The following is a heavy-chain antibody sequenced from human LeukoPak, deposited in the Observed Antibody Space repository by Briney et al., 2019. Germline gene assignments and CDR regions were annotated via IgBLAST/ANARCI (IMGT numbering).Heavy chain of an antibody. Sequence: PGGSLRLSCAASGFTFSSYAMHWVRQAPGKGLEWVAVISYDGSNKYYADSVKGRFTTSRDNSKNTLYLQMNSLRAEDTAEYCCAKYIGYTSGYYFDYWGQGTLVTVSS. CDR2: ISYDGSNK. CDR1: GFTFSSYA. D-gene: IGHD5-18*01. V-gene: IGHV3-30-3*02. CDR3: AKYIGYTSGYYFDY. J-gene: IGHJ4*02.